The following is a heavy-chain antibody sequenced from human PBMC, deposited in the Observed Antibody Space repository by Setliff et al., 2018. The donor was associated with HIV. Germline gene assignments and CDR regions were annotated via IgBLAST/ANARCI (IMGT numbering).Heavy chain of an antibody. CDR2: IYHSGST. CDR1: GASIDSGFHY. CDR3: VHSLLGAPMVDY. Sequence: SETLSLTCTVSGASIDSGFHYWGWIRQSPGKGLEWIGYIYHSGSTYYNPSLKSRVSMSIDTSKNQFSLRLNSVTAADTAMYYCVHSLLGAPMVDYWGQGTLVTVSS. V-gene: IGHV4-30-4*08. J-gene: IGHJ4*02. D-gene: IGHD3-16*01.